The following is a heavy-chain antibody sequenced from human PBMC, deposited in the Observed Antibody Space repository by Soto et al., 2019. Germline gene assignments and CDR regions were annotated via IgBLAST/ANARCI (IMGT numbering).Heavy chain of an antibody. V-gene: IGHV1-18*01. CDR3: ARVGHYYYGMDV. D-gene: IGHD3-3*01. Sequence: GASVKVSCKASGYTFTSYGISWVRQAPGQGLEWMGWISAYNGNTNYSQKLQGRVTITTDTSTSTVYMELRSLSSEDTAVYYCARVGHYYYGMDVWGQGTTVTVAS. CDR1: GYTFTSYG. J-gene: IGHJ6*02. CDR2: ISAYNGNT.